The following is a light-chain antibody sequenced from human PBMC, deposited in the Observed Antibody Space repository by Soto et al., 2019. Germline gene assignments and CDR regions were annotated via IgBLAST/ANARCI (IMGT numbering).Light chain of an antibody. V-gene: IGLV2-14*01. J-gene: IGLJ2*01. CDR2: EVS. Sequence: QSALTQPASVSGSPGQSITISCTGTSSDVGGYCYVSWYQQHPGKTPKLMIYEVSNRPSGVSHRFSGSKSGNTASLTISGLQTEDEADYYCSSFSSIAREVFGGGTKVTVL. CDR1: SSDVGGYCY. CDR3: SSFSSIAREV.